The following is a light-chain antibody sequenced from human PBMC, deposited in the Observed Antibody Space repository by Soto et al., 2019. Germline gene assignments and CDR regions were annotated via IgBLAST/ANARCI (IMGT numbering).Light chain of an antibody. J-gene: IGKJ1*01. CDR3: QQYNDWPLT. Sequence: EIVMTQSPATLSVSPGERATLSCRASQRVSSNLAWYQQKPGQAPRLLIYGASTRATGIPARFSGSGSGTEFTLTIFSLQSEDFAVYYCQQYNDWPLTFGQGTKVDIK. V-gene: IGKV3-15*01. CDR2: GAS. CDR1: QRVSSN.